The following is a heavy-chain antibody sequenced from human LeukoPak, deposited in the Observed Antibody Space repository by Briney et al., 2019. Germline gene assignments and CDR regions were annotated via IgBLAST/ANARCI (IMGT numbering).Heavy chain of an antibody. Sequence: ASVKVSCKASGYTFTSYYMHWVRQAPGQGLEWMGIINPSGGSTSYAQKFQGRVTVTRDTSTSTVYMELSSLRSEDTAVYYCARASGGYCSSTSCYGDSSFDYWGQGTLVTVSS. CDR1: GYTFTSYY. CDR3: ARASGGYCSSTSCYGDSSFDY. CDR2: INPSGGST. J-gene: IGHJ4*02. V-gene: IGHV1-46*01. D-gene: IGHD2-2*01.